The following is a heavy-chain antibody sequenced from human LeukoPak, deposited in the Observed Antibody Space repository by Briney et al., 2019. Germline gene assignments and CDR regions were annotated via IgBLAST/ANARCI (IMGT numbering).Heavy chain of an antibody. J-gene: IGHJ5*02. D-gene: IGHD5-24*01. CDR3: ARESLTWLQSRTSWFDP. CDR2: IYYSGST. Sequence: PSETLSLTCTVSGGSISSSTYFWGWIRQPPGKGLEWIGTIYYSGSTYYNPSLKSRVTISVDSPKNQFSLRLSSVTAADTAVYYCARESLTWLQSRTSWFDPWGQGTLVTVSS. V-gene: IGHV4-39*07. CDR1: GGSISSSTYF.